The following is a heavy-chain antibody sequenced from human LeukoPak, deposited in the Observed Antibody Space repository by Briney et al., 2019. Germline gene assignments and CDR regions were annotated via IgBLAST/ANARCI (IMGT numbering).Heavy chain of an antibody. CDR2: ITGSGATT. V-gene: IGHV3-23*01. D-gene: IGHD2/OR15-2a*01. CDR1: GFTFSGHG. J-gene: IGHJ4*02. CDR3: AKDSAKKYDDY. Sequence: PGGSLRLSCAASGFTFSGHGMNWVRQAPGKGLEWVSGITGSGATTYYADSVKGRFTISRENSKNTLYLQMNSLRAEDTAVYYCAKDSAKKYDDYWGQGTLVTVSS.